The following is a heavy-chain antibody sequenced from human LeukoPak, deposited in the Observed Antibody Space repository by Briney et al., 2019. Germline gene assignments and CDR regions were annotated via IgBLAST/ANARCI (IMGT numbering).Heavy chain of an antibody. D-gene: IGHD2-2*01. V-gene: IGHV4-39*01. J-gene: IGHJ4*02. CDR1: GGSISSSSYY. CDR3: ARQLGYCSSTSCYADKVDY. CDR2: IYYSGST. Sequence: PSETLSLTCTVSGGSISSSSYYWGGIGQPPGKGLEWIGSIYYSGSTYYNPSLKSRVTISVDTSKNQFSLKLSSVTAADTAVYYCARQLGYCSSTSCYADKVDYWGQGTLVTVSS.